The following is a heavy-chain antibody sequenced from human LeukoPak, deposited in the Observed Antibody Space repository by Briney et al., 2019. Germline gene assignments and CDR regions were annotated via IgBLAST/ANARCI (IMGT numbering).Heavy chain of an antibody. J-gene: IGHJ1*01. Sequence: ASVKVSCKASGYTFTSYGISWVRQAPGQGLEWMGWISAYNGNTNYAQKLQGRVTMTTDTSTSTAYMELRSLRFDDTAVYYCARFPKASAHGHFQHWGQGTLVTVSS. CDR1: GYTFTSYG. V-gene: IGHV1-18*01. CDR2: ISAYNGNT. D-gene: IGHD5-12*01. CDR3: ARFPKASAHGHFQH.